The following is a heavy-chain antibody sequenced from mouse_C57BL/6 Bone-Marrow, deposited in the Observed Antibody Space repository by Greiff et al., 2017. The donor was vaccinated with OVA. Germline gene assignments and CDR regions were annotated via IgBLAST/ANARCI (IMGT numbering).Heavy chain of an antibody. D-gene: IGHD3-2*02. CDR2: ISRGGSYT. CDR3: ARGGKLRRFAY. Sequence: EVQLQQSGGDLVKPGGSLKLSCAASGFTFSSYGMSWVRQTPDKRLEWVATISRGGSYTYYPASVKGRFTISRDNAKNTLYLQLSSLKSEDPAMYYCARGGKLRRFAYWGRGTLVTVSA. CDR1: GFTFSSYG. J-gene: IGHJ3*01. V-gene: IGHV5-6*01.